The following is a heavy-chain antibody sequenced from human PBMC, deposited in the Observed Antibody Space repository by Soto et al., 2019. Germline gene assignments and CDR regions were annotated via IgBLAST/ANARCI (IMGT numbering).Heavy chain of an antibody. D-gene: IGHD3-16*01. CDR2: IYPDDYQT. CDR1: GYRFFDYW. J-gene: IGHJ5*02. Sequence: DVQLVQSGAEVKKPGESLKISCQGYGYRFFDYWIGWVRQTPGKGLEWMGIIYPDDYQTIYSPPFQDHVTFSAGRSITAAYLQWSSPKASDSGLYYCARFGGPALSHNWFDAWGQGTLVTVSS. V-gene: IGHV5-51*03. CDR3: ARFGGPALSHNWFDA.